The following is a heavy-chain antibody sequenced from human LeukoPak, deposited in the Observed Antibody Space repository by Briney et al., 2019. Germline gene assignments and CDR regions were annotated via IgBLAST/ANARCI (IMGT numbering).Heavy chain of an antibody. CDR1: GYTFTSYD. Sequence: PEASVKVSCKASGYTFTSYDINWVRQATGQGLEWMGWMNPNSGNTGYAQKFQGRVTMTRNTSISTAYMELSSLRSEDTAVYYCAKDRDPFNYYGSGSYLIFDYWGQGTLVTVSS. V-gene: IGHV1-8*01. D-gene: IGHD3-10*01. J-gene: IGHJ4*02. CDR3: AKDRDPFNYYGSGSYLIFDY. CDR2: MNPNSGNT.